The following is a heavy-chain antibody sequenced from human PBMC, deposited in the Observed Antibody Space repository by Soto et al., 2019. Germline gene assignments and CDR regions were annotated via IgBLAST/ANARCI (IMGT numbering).Heavy chain of an antibody. CDR2: ISSSSSNI. CDR1: GFTFSSYS. CDR3: ARYKGYCSGGSCYYYYYMDV. J-gene: IGHJ6*03. Sequence: GGSLRLSCAASGFTFSSYSMNWVRQAPGKGLEWVSSISSSSSNIYYADSVKGRFTISRDNAKNSLYLQMTSLRAEDTAVYYFARYKGYCSGGSCYYYYYMDVWGKGTTVTVSS. V-gene: IGHV3-21*01. D-gene: IGHD2-15*01.